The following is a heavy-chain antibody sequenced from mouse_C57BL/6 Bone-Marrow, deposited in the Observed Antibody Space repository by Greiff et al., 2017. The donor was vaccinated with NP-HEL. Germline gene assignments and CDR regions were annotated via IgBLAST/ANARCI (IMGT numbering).Heavy chain of an antibody. D-gene: IGHD1-1*01. J-gene: IGHJ1*03. CDR1: GFSFTSYA. CDR2: IWTGGGT. Sequence: VKLMESGPGLVAPSQSLSITCTVSGFSFTSYAISWVRQPPGQGLEWLGVIWTGGGTNYNSALKYRLSISEDNSKSQVFIKMNSLQTDDTARYYCARKAYYGSSYWYFDVWGTGTTVTVSS. V-gene: IGHV2-9-1*01. CDR3: ARKAYYGSSYWYFDV.